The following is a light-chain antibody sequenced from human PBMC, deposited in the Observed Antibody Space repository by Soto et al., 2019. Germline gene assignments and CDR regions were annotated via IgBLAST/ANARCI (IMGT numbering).Light chain of an antibody. CDR3: SSYTSRTIFYV. Sequence: QSALTQPASVSGSPGQSITISCTGTSSVVGGYNYVSWYQQHPGKAPKLMIYDVSNRPSGVSNRFSGSKSGNTASLTISGLQAEDEADYYCSSYTSRTIFYVFGTGTKLTVL. CDR2: DVS. CDR1: SSVVGGYNY. J-gene: IGLJ1*01. V-gene: IGLV2-14*01.